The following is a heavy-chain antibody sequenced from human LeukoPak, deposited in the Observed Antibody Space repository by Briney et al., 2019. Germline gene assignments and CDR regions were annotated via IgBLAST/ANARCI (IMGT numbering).Heavy chain of an antibody. Sequence: GGSLRLSCAASGFIFRSYAMTWVRQAPGKGLEWVSAIGGSGRSTYYADSVKGRFTISRDNPKNTLYLQLNSLRAEATAVYYCPRDDYRGRFAGQVSGAFHIGGQGTMVTVSS. CDR1: GFIFRSYA. V-gene: IGHV3-23*01. D-gene: IGHD1-26*01. CDR2: IGGSGRST. J-gene: IGHJ3*02. CDR3: PRDDYRGRFAGQVSGAFHI.